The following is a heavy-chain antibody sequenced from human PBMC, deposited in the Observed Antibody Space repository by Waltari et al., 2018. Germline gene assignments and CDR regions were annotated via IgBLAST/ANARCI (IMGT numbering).Heavy chain of an antibody. D-gene: IGHD2-15*01. CDR1: GYTFTSYA. CDR2: INAGNGNT. V-gene: IGHV1-3*01. CDR3: ARWCSGGSCYYYYGMDV. J-gene: IGHJ6*02. Sequence: QVQLVQSGAEVKKPGASVKVSCKASGYTFTSYAMHWVRQAPGQRLEWMGWINAGNGNTKYSQKFQGRVTITRDTSASTAYMELSSLRSEDTAVYYCARWCSGGSCYYYYGMDVWGQGTTVTVSS.